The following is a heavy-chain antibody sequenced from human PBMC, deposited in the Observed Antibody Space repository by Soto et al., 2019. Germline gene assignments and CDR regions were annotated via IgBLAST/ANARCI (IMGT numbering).Heavy chain of an antibody. D-gene: IGHD6-19*01. CDR2: ISGSGVNT. V-gene: IGHV3-23*01. CDR3: AKEPSRRGGCFDS. J-gene: IGHJ4*02. Sequence: EVQLLESGGGLVQAGGSLRLSCAASGVTFSSYAMSWVRQAPGKGLEWVSAISGSGVNTYYADSVKGQFTISRDNSKNTLYLQINRLRAEDTALYYCAKEPSRRGGCFDSWDQGTLVTVSP. CDR1: GVTFSSYA.